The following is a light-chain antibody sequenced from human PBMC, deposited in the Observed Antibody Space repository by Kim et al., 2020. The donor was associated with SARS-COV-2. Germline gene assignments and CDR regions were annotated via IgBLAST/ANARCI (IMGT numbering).Light chain of an antibody. CDR1: SLRSYY. CDR3: NFRDSSGNLLV. CDR2: GKN. J-gene: IGLJ2*01. V-gene: IGLV3-19*01. Sequence: ALGQTGRITCQGDSLRSYYASWYQQKPGQAPVLVIYGKNNRPSGIPDRFSGSSSGNTASLTITGAQAEDEADYYCNFRDSSGNLLVFGGGTQLTVL.